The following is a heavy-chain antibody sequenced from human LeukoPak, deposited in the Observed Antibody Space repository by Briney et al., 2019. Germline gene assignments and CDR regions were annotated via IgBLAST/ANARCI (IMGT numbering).Heavy chain of an antibody. J-gene: IGHJ4*02. D-gene: IGHD6-19*01. CDR3: ARDREQWLADYFDY. CDR2: INPNSGGT. CDR1: GYTFTGYY. V-gene: IGHV1-2*02. Sequence: ASVKASCKASGYTFTGYYMHWVRQAPGRGLEWMGWINPNSGGTNYAQKFQGRVTMTRDTSISTAYMELSRLRSDDTAVYYCARDREQWLADYFDYWGQGTLVTVSS.